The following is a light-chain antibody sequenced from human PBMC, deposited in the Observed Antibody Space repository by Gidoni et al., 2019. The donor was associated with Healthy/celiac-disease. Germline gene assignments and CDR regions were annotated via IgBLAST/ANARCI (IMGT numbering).Light chain of an antibody. CDR1: GSNIGNNA. CDR3: AALDDSLNGWV. J-gene: IGLJ3*02. CDR2: YDD. V-gene: IGLV1-36*01. Sequence: QSVLTPPPSVSEAPRQRVTISCSGSGSNIGNNAVHWYQQLPGKAPKLLIYYDDLLPSGVSDRFSGSRSGTSASLAISGLQSEDEAEYYCAALDDSLNGWVFGGGTKLTVL.